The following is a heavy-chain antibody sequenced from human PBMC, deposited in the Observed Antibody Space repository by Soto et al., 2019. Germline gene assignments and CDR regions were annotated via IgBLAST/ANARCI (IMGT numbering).Heavy chain of an antibody. CDR3: AHRVLRTVFGLVTTTAIYFDF. D-gene: IGHD3-3*01. Sequence: QITLNESGPPVVRPTETLTLTCRFSGFSLTTSGVGVGWIRQSPGKAPEWLALMYWDDDKRYSASLKSRLTITKATSKNQVVLTVSDLDPTDTATYSCAHRVLRTVFGLVTTTAIYFDFWGQGTPVAVSS. J-gene: IGHJ4*02. CDR2: MYWDDDK. V-gene: IGHV2-5*02. CDR1: GFSLTTSGVG.